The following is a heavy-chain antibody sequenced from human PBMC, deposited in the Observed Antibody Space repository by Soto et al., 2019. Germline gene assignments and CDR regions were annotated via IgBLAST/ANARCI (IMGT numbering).Heavy chain of an antibody. J-gene: IGHJ2*01. Sequence: EVQLLESGGDLEQPGGSLRLSCAASGFTFSSYAMNWVRQAPGKGLEWVSALSDSGRNTYYADSVKGRFTISRDNSRNTLFLQMNRLRAEDTAVYFCARAGICSGGTCYLDWCFDLWGRGTLVSVSS. CDR2: LSDSGRNT. V-gene: IGHV3-23*01. CDR1: GFTFSSYA. CDR3: ARAGICSGGTCYLDWCFDL. D-gene: IGHD2-15*01.